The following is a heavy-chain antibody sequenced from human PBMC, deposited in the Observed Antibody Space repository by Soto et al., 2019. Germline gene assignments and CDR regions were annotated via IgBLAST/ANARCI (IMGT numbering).Heavy chain of an antibody. CDR1: GFTFSDYY. Sequence: PGGSLRLSCAASGFTFSDYYMSWIRQAPGKGLEWVSYISSSSYTNYADSVKGRFTISRDNAKNSLYLQMNSLRAEDTAVYYCARDASERAVDREFDYWGQGPLVTVSS. CDR2: ISSSSYT. J-gene: IGHJ4*02. CDR3: ARDASERAVDREFDY. V-gene: IGHV3-11*06. D-gene: IGHD6-19*01.